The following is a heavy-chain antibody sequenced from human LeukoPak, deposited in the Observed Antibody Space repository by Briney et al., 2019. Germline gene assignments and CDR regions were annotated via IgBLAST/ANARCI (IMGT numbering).Heavy chain of an antibody. D-gene: IGHD2-15*01. CDR1: GGSISSHY. V-gene: IGHV4-59*11. Sequence: SETLSLTCTVSGGSISSHYWSWIRQPPGKGLEWIGYIYYSGSTNYNPSLKSRVTISVDTSKNQFSLKLSSVTAADTAVYYCARDGYEDTGLDYWGQGTLVTVSS. CDR3: ARDGYEDTGLDY. CDR2: IYYSGST. J-gene: IGHJ4*02.